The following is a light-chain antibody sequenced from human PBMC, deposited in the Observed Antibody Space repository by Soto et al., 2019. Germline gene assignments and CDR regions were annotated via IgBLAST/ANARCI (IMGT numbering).Light chain of an antibody. CDR3: GTWDSSLSAGV. J-gene: IGLJ1*01. CDR1: SSNIGNNY. V-gene: IGLV1-51*01. Sequence: QSVLTQPPSVSAAPGQKVTISCSGSSSNIGNNYVSWYQQLPGTAPKLLIYDNNKRPSGIPDRFSGSKSGTSATLGITGLQTGDEADYYRGTWDSSLSAGVFGTGTKLTVL. CDR2: DNN.